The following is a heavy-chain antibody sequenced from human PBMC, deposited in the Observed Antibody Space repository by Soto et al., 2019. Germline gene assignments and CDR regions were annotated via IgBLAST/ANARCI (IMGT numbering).Heavy chain of an antibody. J-gene: IGHJ3*02. D-gene: IGHD2-15*01. CDR3: ASSSPLGGNDAFDI. CDR2: IYYSGST. CDR1: GGSISSGGYY. V-gene: IGHV4-31*03. Sequence: SETLSLTCTVSGGSISSGGYYWSWIRQHPGKGPEWIGYIYYSGSTYYNPSLKSRVTISVDTSKNQFSLKLSSVTAADTVVYYCASSSPLGGNDAFDIWGQGTMVTVSS.